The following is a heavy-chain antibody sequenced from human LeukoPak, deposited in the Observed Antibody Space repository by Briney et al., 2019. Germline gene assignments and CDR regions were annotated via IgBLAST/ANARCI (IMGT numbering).Heavy chain of an antibody. Sequence: PGGSLRLSXAASGFTFSSYGMHGVRQAPGKGLGSVAFIRYDGSNKYYADSVKGRFTISRDKSKNTLYLQMNSLRAEDTAVYFCAKDSGRLLLLWFGDNFDYWGQGTLVTVSS. V-gene: IGHV3-30*02. D-gene: IGHD3-10*01. CDR3: AKDSGRLLLLWFGDNFDY. J-gene: IGHJ4*02. CDR2: IRYDGSNK. CDR1: GFTFSSYG.